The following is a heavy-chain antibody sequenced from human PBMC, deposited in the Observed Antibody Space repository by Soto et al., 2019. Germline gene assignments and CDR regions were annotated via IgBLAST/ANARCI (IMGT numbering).Heavy chain of an antibody. CDR3: AKDHCQYYDFWSGYYTVGIPCGMDV. CDR1: GYTFTSYG. J-gene: IGHJ6*02. V-gene: IGHV1-18*01. Sequence: QVQLVQSGAEVKKPGASVKVSCKASGYTFTSYGISWVRQAPGQGLEWMGWISAYNGNTNYAQKLQGRVTMTTDTSTSTAYMELRSLRSDDTAVYYRAKDHCQYYDFWSGYYTVGIPCGMDVWGQGTTVTVSS. CDR2: ISAYNGNT. D-gene: IGHD3-3*01.